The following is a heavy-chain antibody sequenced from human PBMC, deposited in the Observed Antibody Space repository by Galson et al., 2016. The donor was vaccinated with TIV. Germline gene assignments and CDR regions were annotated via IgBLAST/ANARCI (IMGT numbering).Heavy chain of an antibody. D-gene: IGHD6-19*01. Sequence: SVKVSCKASGDTFSSYSISWVRQAPGQGLEWMGGIIPVFGTSNYAQKFQGRVTITADKSTSTAYMELTSLRSDDTAVYFCATRGQQWLAPYYYYGMDVWGQGTTVTVSS. V-gene: IGHV1-69*06. J-gene: IGHJ6*02. CDR2: IIPVFGTS. CDR1: GDTFSSYS. CDR3: ATRGQQWLAPYYYYGMDV.